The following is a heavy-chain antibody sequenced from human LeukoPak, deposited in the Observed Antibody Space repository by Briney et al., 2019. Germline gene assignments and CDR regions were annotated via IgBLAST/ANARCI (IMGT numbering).Heavy chain of an antibody. CDR2: MNPNSGNT. V-gene: IGHV1-8*03. J-gene: IGHJ3*02. CDR1: GYTFTSYD. CDR3: ALVWFGDTEAFDI. Sequence: ASVKVSCKASGYTFTSYDINWVRQATGQGLEWMGWMNPNSGNTGYAQKFQGRVTITRNTSISTAYMELSSLRSEDTAVYYCALVWFGDTEAFDIWGQGTMVTVSS. D-gene: IGHD3-10*01.